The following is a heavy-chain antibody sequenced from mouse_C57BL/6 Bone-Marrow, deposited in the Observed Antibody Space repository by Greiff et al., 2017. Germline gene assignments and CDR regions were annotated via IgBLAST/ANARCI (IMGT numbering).Heavy chain of an antibody. Sequence: QVQLQPPGAELVKPGASVKLFRKAFGYTFTSYWMQWVKQRPGQGLEWIGEIDPSDSYTNYNQKFKGKATLTVDTSSSTAYMQRSSLTSEDSAVYYCAREEDYYYGSSWGQGTLVTVSA. CDR1: GYTFTSYW. J-gene: IGHJ3*01. D-gene: IGHD1-1*01. CDR2: IDPSDSYT. CDR3: AREEDYYYGSS. V-gene: IGHV1-50*01.